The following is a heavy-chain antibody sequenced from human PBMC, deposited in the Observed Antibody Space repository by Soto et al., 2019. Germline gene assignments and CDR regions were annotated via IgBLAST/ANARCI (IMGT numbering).Heavy chain of an antibody. Sequence: QVHLVQSGAEVKKPGASVKVSCKASGYTFTNYGIRWVRQAPGQGLEWMGWISVYNGDRKNAQKFQGRVTMTTDTSTSTAYMELRSLRSDDTAVYFCARDLTAPSLFDYWGQGTLVTVSS. V-gene: IGHV1-18*01. CDR1: GYTFTNYG. CDR3: ARDLTAPSLFDY. CDR2: ISVYNGDR. J-gene: IGHJ4*02. D-gene: IGHD5-18*01.